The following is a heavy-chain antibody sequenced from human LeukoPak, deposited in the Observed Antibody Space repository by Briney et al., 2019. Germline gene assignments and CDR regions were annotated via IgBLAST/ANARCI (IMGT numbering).Heavy chain of an antibody. CDR3: AGGRSKGRDGYTFGY. D-gene: IGHD5-24*01. J-gene: IGHJ4*02. CDR1: GGSISSSY. V-gene: IGHV4-59*01. Sequence: ASETLSLTCTVSGGSISSSYWSWIRQPPGKGLEWIGYRYYTGTTNYNPSLRSRVTISVDTSKNQFSLKLNSVTTADTAVYYCAGGRSKGRDGYTFGYWGQGTLVTVSS. CDR2: RYYTGTT.